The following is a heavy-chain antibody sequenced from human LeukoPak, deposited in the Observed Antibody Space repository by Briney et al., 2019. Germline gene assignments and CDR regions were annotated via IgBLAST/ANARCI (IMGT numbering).Heavy chain of an antibody. V-gene: IGHV3-53*01. Sequence: GGSLRLSCAASGFTVSSNYMSWVRQAPGMGLEWVSVIYSGGSTYYADSVKGRFTISRDNSKNTLYLQMNSLRAEDTAVYYCVWGATIGRFDYWGQGTLVTVSS. J-gene: IGHJ4*02. D-gene: IGHD5-12*01. CDR3: VWGATIGRFDY. CDR1: GFTVSSNY. CDR2: IYSGGST.